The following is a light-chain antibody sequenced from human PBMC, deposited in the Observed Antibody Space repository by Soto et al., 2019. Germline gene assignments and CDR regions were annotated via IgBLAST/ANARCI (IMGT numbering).Light chain of an antibody. Sequence: DIQMTQSPSSLSASVVDRVTITCRPSQAVPNNMAWYQQKPGKPPKLLIYEESTLYSGVPSRFSGRKSGTQFTLTIDSLQPEDFATYYCQQVKTYPRTFGGGTKVDIK. J-gene: IGKJ4*01. CDR3: QQVKTYPRT. V-gene: IGKV1-9*01. CDR1: QAVPNN. CDR2: EES.